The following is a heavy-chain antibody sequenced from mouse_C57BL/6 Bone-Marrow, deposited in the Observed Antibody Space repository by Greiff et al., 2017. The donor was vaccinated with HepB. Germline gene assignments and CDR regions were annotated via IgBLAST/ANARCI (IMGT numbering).Heavy chain of an antibody. Sequence: QVQLQQSGAELVRPGASVKLSCKASGYTFTDYYINWVKQRPGQGLEWIARIYPGSGNTYYNEKFKGKATLTAEKSSSTAYMQLSSLTSEDSAVYFCARCGDYWGQGTTLTVSS. CDR2: IYPGSGNT. J-gene: IGHJ2*01. CDR1: GYTFTDYY. CDR3: ARCGDY. V-gene: IGHV1-76*01.